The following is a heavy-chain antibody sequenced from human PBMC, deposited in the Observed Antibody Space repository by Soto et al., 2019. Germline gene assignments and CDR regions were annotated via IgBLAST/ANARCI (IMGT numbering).Heavy chain of an antibody. CDR1: GFTFSNAW. J-gene: IGHJ4*02. CDR2: IKSKTDGGTT. Sequence: PGGSLRLSCAASGFTFSNAWMSWVRQAPGKGLEWVGRIKSKTDGGTTDYAAPVKGRFTISRDDSKNTLYLQMNSLKTEDTAVYYCTSRPRGYSYGYDYWGQGTLVTVSS. D-gene: IGHD5-18*01. V-gene: IGHV3-15*01. CDR3: TSRPRGYSYGYDY.